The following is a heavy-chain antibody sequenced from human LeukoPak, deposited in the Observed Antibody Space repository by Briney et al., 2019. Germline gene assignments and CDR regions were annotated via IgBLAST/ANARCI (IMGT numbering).Heavy chain of an antibody. CDR2: IKQDGSEK. D-gene: IGHD5-12*01. CDR1: GFTFSSYW. Sequence: GGSLRLSCAASGFTFSSYWMSWVRQAPGEGLEWVANIKQDGSEKYYVDSVKGRFTISRDNAKNSLYLQMNSLRAEDTAVYYCARHGIVDGSKKYYFDYWGQGTLVTVSS. CDR3: ARHGIVDGSKKYYFDY. V-gene: IGHV3-7*03. J-gene: IGHJ4*02.